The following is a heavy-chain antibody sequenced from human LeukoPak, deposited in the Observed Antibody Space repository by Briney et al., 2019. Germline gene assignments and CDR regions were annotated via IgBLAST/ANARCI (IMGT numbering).Heavy chain of an antibody. Sequence: GGSLRLSCAASGFTFSSYWMSWVRQAPGKGLEWVANIKQDGSEKYYVDSVKGRFTISRDNAKNSLYPQMNSLRAEDTAVYYCASYDSSGYYSDAFDIWGQGTMVTVSS. V-gene: IGHV3-7*01. CDR1: GFTFSSYW. D-gene: IGHD3-22*01. CDR2: IKQDGSEK. J-gene: IGHJ3*02. CDR3: ASYDSSGYYSDAFDI.